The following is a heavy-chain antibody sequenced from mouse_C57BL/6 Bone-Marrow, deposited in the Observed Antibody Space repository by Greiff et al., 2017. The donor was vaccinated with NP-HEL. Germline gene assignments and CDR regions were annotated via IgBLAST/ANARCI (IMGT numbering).Heavy chain of an antibody. J-gene: IGHJ3*01. CDR3: AGPGAY. Sequence: ESGPGLVKPSQSLSLTCSVTGYSITSGYYWNWIRQFPGNKLEWMGYISYDGSNNYNPSLKNRISITSDTSKNQFFLKLNSVTTEDTATYYCAGPGAYWGQGTLVTVSA. CDR2: ISYDGSN. CDR1: GYSITSGYY. V-gene: IGHV3-6*01.